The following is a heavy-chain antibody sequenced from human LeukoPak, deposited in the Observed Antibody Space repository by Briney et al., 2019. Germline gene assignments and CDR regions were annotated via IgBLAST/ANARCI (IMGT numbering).Heavy chain of an antibody. CDR3: ARGDYDGPENYFDY. Sequence: ASVKVSCKASGYTFTSYGISWVRQAPGQGLELMGWISAYNGNTNYAQTLQGRVTMTTDTSTRTAYMELRSLRSDDTAVYYCARGDYDGPENYFDYWGQGTLVTVSS. D-gene: IGHD4-23*01. V-gene: IGHV1-18*01. CDR2: ISAYNGNT. CDR1: GYTFTSYG. J-gene: IGHJ4*02.